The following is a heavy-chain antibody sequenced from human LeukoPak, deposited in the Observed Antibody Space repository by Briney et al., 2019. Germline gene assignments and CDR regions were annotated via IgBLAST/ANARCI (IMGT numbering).Heavy chain of an antibody. V-gene: IGHV1-46*01. J-gene: IGHJ4*02. CDR1: GYTFTNYY. D-gene: IGHD1-26*01. CDR2: INPSDGSR. Sequence: ASVKVSCKASGYTFTNYYMHWVRQAPGQGLEWMGIINPSDGSRSYAQKFQGRVTMTRDTSKSTVYMELSSLRSEDTAVYYCARGVGATTGYDYWGQGTLVTVSS. CDR3: ARGVGATTGYDY.